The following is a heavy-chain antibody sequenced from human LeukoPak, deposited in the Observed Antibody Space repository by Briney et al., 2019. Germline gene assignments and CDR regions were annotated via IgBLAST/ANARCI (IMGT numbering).Heavy chain of an antibody. Sequence: PSETLSLTCTVSGGSISSSSYYWGWIRQPPGKGLEWIGSIYYSGSTYYNPSLKSRVTISVDTSENQFSLKLSSVTAADTAVYYCARPRGVLFDYWGQGTLVTVSS. CDR1: GGSISSSSYY. J-gene: IGHJ4*02. CDR2: IYYSGST. V-gene: IGHV4-39*01. D-gene: IGHD3-10*01. CDR3: ARPRGVLFDY.